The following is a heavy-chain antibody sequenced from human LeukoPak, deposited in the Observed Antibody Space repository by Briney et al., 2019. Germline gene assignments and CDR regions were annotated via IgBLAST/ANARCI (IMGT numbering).Heavy chain of an antibody. D-gene: IGHD3-9*01. CDR3: ARWVPYDILTSGNFYYYGMDV. Sequence: ASVKVSCKASGYIFRNYGITWVRQARGQGLEWMGWISAYNGNTNYAKKLQGRVTMTKDTSTSTAYMELRSLRSDDTAVYYCARWVPYDILTSGNFYYYGMDVWGQGTTVTVSS. V-gene: IGHV1-18*01. J-gene: IGHJ6*02. CDR2: ISAYNGNT. CDR1: GYIFRNYG.